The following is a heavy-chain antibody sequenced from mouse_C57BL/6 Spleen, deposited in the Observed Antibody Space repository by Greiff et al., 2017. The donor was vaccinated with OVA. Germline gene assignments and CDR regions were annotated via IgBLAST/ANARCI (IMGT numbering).Heavy chain of an antibody. CDR2: IHPNSGST. Sequence: QVQLQQPGAELVKPGASVKLSCKASGYTFTSYWMHWVKQRPGQGLEWIGMIHPNSGSTNYNEKFKSKATLTVDKSSSTAYMQLSSLTSEDSAVYYCARRGGSSLYAMDYWGQGTSVTVPS. J-gene: IGHJ4*01. CDR1: GYTFTSYW. CDR3: ARRGGSSLYAMDY. V-gene: IGHV1-64*01. D-gene: IGHD1-1*01.